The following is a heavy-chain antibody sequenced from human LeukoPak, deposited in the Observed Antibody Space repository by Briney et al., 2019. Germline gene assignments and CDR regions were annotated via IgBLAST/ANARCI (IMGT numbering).Heavy chain of an antibody. V-gene: IGHV1-2*02. J-gene: IGHJ4*02. D-gene: IGHD5-12*01. CDR1: GYTFTGYY. CDR2: INPNSGGT. CDR3: ARMFRYDHGDDHFSG. Sequence: ASVKVSCKASGYTFTGYYMHWVRQAPGQGLEWMGWINPNSGGTNYAQKFQGRVTMTRDTSISTAYMDLSRLRSDDTAVYYCARMFRYDHGDDHFSGWGQGTLVTVSS.